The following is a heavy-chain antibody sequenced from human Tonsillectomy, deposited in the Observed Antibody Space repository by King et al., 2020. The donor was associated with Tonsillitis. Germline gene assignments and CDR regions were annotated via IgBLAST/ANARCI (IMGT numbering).Heavy chain of an antibody. Sequence: LQLQESGSGLVKPSQTLSLTCAVSGGSISSGGYSWSWIRQPPGKGLEWIGYIYHSGSTYYNPSLKSRVTISVDRSKNQFSLKLSSVTAADTAMYYCARSVLWFGTYPPAAFDIWGQGTMVTVSS. D-gene: IGHD3-10*01. CDR1: GGSISSGGYS. CDR3: ARSVLWFGTYPPAAFDI. CDR2: IYHSGST. J-gene: IGHJ3*02. V-gene: IGHV4-30-2*01.